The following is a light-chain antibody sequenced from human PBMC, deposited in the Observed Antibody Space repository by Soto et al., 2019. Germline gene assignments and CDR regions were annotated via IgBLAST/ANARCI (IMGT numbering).Light chain of an antibody. V-gene: IGKV3-20*01. CDR1: QSVTRN. CDR2: GAS. J-gene: IGKJ1*01. CDR3: QQYGSSPPWT. Sequence: EIVMTQSPGTLSVSPGDTATLSCRASQSVTRNVAWYQQKPGQAPRLLNEGASSRATGIPDRFSGSGSGTDFTLTISRLEPEDFAVYYCQQYGSSPPWTFGQGTKVDI.